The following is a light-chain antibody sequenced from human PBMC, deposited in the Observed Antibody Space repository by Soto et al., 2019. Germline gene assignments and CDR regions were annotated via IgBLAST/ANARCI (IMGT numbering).Light chain of an antibody. V-gene: IGKV1-6*01. CDR3: LQDYNYPWT. Sequence: AIHLTPSPSSLSASVGYRVTITFRSSQGIRNDLGWYQQKPGKAPKLLIYAASSLQSGVPSRFSGSGSGTDFTLTISSLQPEDFATYYCLQDYNYPWTFGQGTKVDIK. J-gene: IGKJ1*01. CDR1: QGIRND. CDR2: AAS.